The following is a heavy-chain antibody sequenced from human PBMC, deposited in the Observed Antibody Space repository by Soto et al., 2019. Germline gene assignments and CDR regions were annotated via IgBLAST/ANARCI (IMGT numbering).Heavy chain of an antibody. CDR2: ISAYNGNT. V-gene: IGHV1-18*01. Sequence: ASVKVSCKASGYTFTSYGISWVRQAPGQGLEWMGWISAYNGNTNYAQKLQGRVTMTTDTSTSTAYMELRRLRSDDTAVYYCARVEDCSSTSCYNEYFQHWGQGTLVTVSS. CDR3: ARVEDCSSTSCYNEYFQH. D-gene: IGHD2-2*02. CDR1: GYTFTSYG. J-gene: IGHJ1*01.